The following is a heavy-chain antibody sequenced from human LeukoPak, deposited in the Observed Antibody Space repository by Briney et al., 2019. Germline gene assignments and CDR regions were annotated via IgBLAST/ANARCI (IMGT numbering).Heavy chain of an antibody. J-gene: IGHJ6*03. V-gene: IGHV4-34*01. Sequence: SETLSLTCAVHGGSFSGYYWSWIRQPPGKGLEWIREINHSGSTNYNPSLKSRVTISVDTSKNQFSLKPSSVTAADTAVYYCARSVGATRYYYYMDVWGKGTTVTISS. CDR3: ARSVGATRYYYYMDV. CDR1: GGSFSGYY. D-gene: IGHD1-26*01. CDR2: INHSGST.